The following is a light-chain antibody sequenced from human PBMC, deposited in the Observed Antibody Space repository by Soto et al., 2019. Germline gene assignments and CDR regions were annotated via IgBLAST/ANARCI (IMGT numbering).Light chain of an antibody. J-gene: IGKJ1*01. Sequence: DIQMTQSPSSLSASVGDRVTITCRASQSISSYLNWYQQKPGKAPKLLIYAASSLQSGVPSRFSCSGSWTDFTLTIISLHPEDVATYYCQQTYSTPRTFGQGTTVEIK. CDR1: QSISSY. CDR3: QQTYSTPRT. CDR2: AAS. V-gene: IGKV1-39*01.